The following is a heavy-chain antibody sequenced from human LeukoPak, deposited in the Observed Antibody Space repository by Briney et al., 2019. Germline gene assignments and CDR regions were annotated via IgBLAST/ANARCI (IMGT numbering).Heavy chain of an antibody. V-gene: IGHV4-59*08. Sequence: ASETLSLTCTVSGGSISSYYWSWIRQPPGKGLEWIGYIYYSGSTNYNPSLKSRVTISVDTSKNQFSLKLSSVTAADTAVYYCARLDGKLPYYYYYGMDVWGQGTTVTVSS. CDR1: GGSISSYY. J-gene: IGHJ6*02. D-gene: IGHD4-23*01. CDR3: ARLDGKLPYYYYYGMDV. CDR2: IYYSGST.